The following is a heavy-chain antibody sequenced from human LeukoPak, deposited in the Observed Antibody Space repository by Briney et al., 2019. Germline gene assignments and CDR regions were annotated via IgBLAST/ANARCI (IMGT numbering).Heavy chain of an antibody. CDR1: GFTFSNYA. CDR2: ISYDGSNK. J-gene: IGHJ5*02. Sequence: LAGRSLRLSCAASGFTFSNYAMHWVRQAPGKGLEGVAVISYDGSNKYYADSVKGRVTISRDNSKNTLYLQMNSLRAEDTAVYYCARERYGSGSNWFDPWGQGTLVTVSS. CDR3: ARERYGSGSNWFDP. D-gene: IGHD3-10*01. V-gene: IGHV3-30-3*01.